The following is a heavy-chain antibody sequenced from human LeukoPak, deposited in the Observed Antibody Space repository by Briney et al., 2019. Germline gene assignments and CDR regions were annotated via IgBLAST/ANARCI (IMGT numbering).Heavy chain of an antibody. V-gene: IGHV5-51*01. Sequence: GESLKISCKGSGYSFTSYWIGWVRQMPGKGLEWMGIIYPGDSDTRYSPSFQGQVTISAGKSISTAYLQWSSLKASDTAMYYCARRGVATKDGMDVWGQGTTVTVSS. D-gene: IGHD5-12*01. J-gene: IGHJ6*02. CDR3: ARRGVATKDGMDV. CDR1: GYSFTSYW. CDR2: IYPGDSDT.